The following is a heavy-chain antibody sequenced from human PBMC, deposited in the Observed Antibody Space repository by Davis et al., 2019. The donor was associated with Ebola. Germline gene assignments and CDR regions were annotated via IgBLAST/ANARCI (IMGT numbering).Heavy chain of an antibody. V-gene: IGHV3-15*01. Sequence: GESLKISCAASGFTFSSYGMHWVRQAPGKGLEWVGRIKSKTDGGTTDYAAPVKGRFTISRDDSKNTLYLQMNSLKTEDTAVYYCTTARDSGLDSWGQGTLVTVSS. J-gene: IGHJ4*02. D-gene: IGHD5-12*01. CDR2: IKSKTDGGTT. CDR1: GFTFSSYG. CDR3: TTARDSGLDS.